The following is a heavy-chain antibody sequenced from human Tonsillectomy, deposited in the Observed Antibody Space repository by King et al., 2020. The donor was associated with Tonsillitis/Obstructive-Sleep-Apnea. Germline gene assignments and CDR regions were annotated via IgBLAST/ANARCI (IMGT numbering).Heavy chain of an antibody. D-gene: IGHD3-3*01. Sequence: VQLVESGGGLVQPGRSLRLSCVASGFTFDDYAMHWVRQVPGKGLEWVSGISWNSGRIGYADSVKGRFSISDNAKNSLYLQMNSLRAEDTALYYCAKDPSYDFWSGPYYFDDWGQGTLFTVSS. CDR1: GFTFDDYA. CDR2: ISWNSGRI. J-gene: IGHJ4*02. V-gene: IGHV3-9*01. CDR3: AKDPSYDFWSGPYYFDD.